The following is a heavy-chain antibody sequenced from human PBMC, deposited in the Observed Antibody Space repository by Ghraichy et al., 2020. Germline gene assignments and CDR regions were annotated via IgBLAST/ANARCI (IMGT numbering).Heavy chain of an antibody. CDR3: ARDQVGYSSGWYEFDY. Sequence: GGSLRLSCAASGFTFSSYGMHWVRQAPGKGLEWVAVIWYDGSNKYYADSVKGRFTISRDNSKNTLYLQMNSLRAEDTAVYYCARDQVGYSSGWYEFDYWGQGTLVTVSS. J-gene: IGHJ4*02. CDR1: GFTFSSYG. V-gene: IGHV3-33*01. CDR2: IWYDGSNK. D-gene: IGHD6-19*01.